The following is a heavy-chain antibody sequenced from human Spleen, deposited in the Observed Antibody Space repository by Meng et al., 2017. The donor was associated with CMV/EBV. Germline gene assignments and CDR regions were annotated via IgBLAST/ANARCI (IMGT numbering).Heavy chain of an antibody. J-gene: IGHJ6*02. V-gene: IGHV1-2*02. D-gene: IGHD3-9*01. CDR1: VGTLSGYA. CDR2: INPNWGGT. Sequence: SVKVSCKSSVGTLSGYAISSVRQAPGQVLDWMGCINPNWGGTNLAQKFQGRVTMTRDTSIRTAYMALSRLRSDDTAVYYCARIAGNECDIVTGHSHFLYGMDVWGQGTTVTVSS. CDR3: ARIAGNECDIVTGHSHFLYGMDV.